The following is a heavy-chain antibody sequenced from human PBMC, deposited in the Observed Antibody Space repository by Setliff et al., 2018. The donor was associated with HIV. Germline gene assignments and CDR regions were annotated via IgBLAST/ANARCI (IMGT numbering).Heavy chain of an antibody. CDR1: GGTFSSYA. Sequence: SVKVSCKPSGGTFSSYAISWVRQAPGQGLEWMGGIIPMFGRVNYAQKLQGRVTITADESTNTAYMELSSLRSDDTAVYYCARVVPATISDYYYYMDVWGKGTTVTVSS. J-gene: IGHJ6*03. CDR3: ARVVPATISDYYYYMDV. CDR2: IIPMFGRV. D-gene: IGHD5-12*01. V-gene: IGHV1-69*13.